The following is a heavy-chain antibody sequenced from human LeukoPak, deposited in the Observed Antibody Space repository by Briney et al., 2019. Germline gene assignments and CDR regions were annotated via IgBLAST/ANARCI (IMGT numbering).Heavy chain of an antibody. D-gene: IGHD6-13*01. CDR1: EYTFTGYY. Sequence: ASVKVSCKASEYTFTGYYMHWVRQAPGQGLEWMGWINPNSGGTNYAQKFQGRVTMTRDTSISTAYMELSRLRSDDTAVYYCARVLMVTFLAAAAQPLGYWGQGTLVTVSS. CDR3: ARVLMVTFLAAAAQPLGY. J-gene: IGHJ4*02. V-gene: IGHV1-2*02. CDR2: INPNSGGT.